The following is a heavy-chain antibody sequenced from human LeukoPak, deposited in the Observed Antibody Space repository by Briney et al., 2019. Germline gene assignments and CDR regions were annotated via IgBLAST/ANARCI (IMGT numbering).Heavy chain of an antibody. CDR1: GGTFSSYA. J-gene: IGHJ5*02. CDR3: ARDQSRYSSSWYYTPDWFDP. Sequence: GSSVKVSCKASGGTFSSYAISWVRQAPGQGLEWMGGIIPIFGTANYAQKFQGRVTITTDESTSTAYMELSSLRSEDTAVYYCARDQSRYSSSWYYTPDWFDPWGQGTLVTVSS. CDR2: IIPIFGTA. V-gene: IGHV1-69*05. D-gene: IGHD6-13*01.